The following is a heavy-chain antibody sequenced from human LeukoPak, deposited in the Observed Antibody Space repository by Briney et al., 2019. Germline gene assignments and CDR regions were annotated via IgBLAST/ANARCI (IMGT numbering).Heavy chain of an antibody. V-gene: IGHV1-46*01. J-gene: IGHJ6*02. CDR1: GYSFTSYY. Sequence: ASVKVFCKASGYSFTSYYMRWVRQAPGQGLEWMGIINPSGGSTSYAQKFQGRVTMTRDTSTSTVYMELSSLRSEDTAVYYCARDHLAGRSPHYVVDVWGQGTTVTVSS. CDR3: ARDHLAGRSPHYVVDV. D-gene: IGHD3-10*01. CDR2: INPSGGST.